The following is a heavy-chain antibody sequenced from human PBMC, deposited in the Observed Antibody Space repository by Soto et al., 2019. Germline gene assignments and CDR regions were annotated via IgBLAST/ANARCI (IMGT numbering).Heavy chain of an antibody. V-gene: IGHV3-48*02. Sequence: GRSLRLSCAASGFIFRSYSLNWVRQVPGKGLEWLSYISSSSRITYYADSVKGRFTVSRDNAKNSLYLQMNSLRDEDTAVYYCARDQDIVVAPGAYGMDVWGQGTTVTVSS. CDR3: ARDQDIVVAPGAYGMDV. J-gene: IGHJ6*02. CDR1: GFIFRSYS. D-gene: IGHD2-2*01. CDR2: ISSSSRIT.